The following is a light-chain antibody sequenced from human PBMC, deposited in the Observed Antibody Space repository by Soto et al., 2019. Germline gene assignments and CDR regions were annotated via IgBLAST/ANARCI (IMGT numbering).Light chain of an antibody. Sequence: IALTQSPDPLSLSPGERATLSCLASQSISSPHVVWYQQKPGQAPSLLILGASSRATGIPDRFSGSGSGTDFTLTISGLEPEDFEVYYCQQYATSPGTFGQGTQVDI. CDR2: GAS. V-gene: IGKV3-20*01. CDR3: QQYATSPGT. CDR1: QSISSPH. J-gene: IGKJ1*01.